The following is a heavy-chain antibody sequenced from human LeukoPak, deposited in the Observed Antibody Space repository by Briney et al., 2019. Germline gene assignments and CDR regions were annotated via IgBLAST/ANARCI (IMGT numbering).Heavy chain of an antibody. D-gene: IGHD3-9*01. CDR1: GFTFSNYW. Sequence: GGSLRLSCAASGFTFSNYWMHWVRQAPGKGLVWVSCINSDGSNTNNADSVKGRFTISRDNAKNTLYLQINSLRAEDTAVYYCARDSMSGYSDFDFWGQGSLVTVSS. CDR2: INSDGSNT. V-gene: IGHV3-74*01. CDR3: ARDSMSGYSDFDF. J-gene: IGHJ4*02.